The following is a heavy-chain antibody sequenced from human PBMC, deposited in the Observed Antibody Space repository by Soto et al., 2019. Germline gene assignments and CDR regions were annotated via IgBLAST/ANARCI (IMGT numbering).Heavy chain of an antibody. J-gene: IGHJ6*02. CDR3: ARVGSSSYYYYGMDV. CDR2: IYYSGST. D-gene: IGHD6-6*01. V-gene: IGHV4-59*01. CDR1: GGSISSYY. Sequence: QVQLQESGPGLVKPSETLSLACTVSGGSISSYYWSWIRQPPGKGLEWIGYIYYSGSTNYNPSLKSRVTISVDTSKNQFSLKLSSVTAADTAVYYCARVGSSSYYYYGMDVWGQGTTVTVSS.